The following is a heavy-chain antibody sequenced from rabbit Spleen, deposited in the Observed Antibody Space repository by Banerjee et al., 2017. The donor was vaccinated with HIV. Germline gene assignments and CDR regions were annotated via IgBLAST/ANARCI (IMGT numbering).Heavy chain of an antibody. CDR3: ARDTGSSFSSYGMDL. CDR1: SVSFTLSSY. V-gene: IGHV1S40*01. D-gene: IGHD8-1*01. Sequence: QSLEESGGDLVKPGASLTLTCTASSVSFTLSSYMCWVRQAPGKGLEWIVCIDIGSSGFTYFASWAKGRFTISKTSSTTVTLQMTSLTAADTATYFCARDTGSSFSSYGMDLWGPGTLVTVS. CDR2: IDIGSSGFT. J-gene: IGHJ6*01.